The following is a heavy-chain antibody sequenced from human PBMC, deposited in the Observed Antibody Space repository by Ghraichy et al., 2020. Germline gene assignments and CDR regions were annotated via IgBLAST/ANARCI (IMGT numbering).Heavy chain of an antibody. V-gene: IGHV4-59*01. CDR3: ASRGSSSWYGWFDP. D-gene: IGHD6-13*01. CDR2: IYYSGST. Sequence: ESLNISCTVSGGSISSYYWSWIRQPPGKGLEWIGYIYYSGSTNYNPSLKSRVTISVDTSKNQFSLKLSSVTAADTAVYYCASRGSSSWYGWFDPWGQGTLVTVSS. J-gene: IGHJ5*02. CDR1: GGSISSYY.